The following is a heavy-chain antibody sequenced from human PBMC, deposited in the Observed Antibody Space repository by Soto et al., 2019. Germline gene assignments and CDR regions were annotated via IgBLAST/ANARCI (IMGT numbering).Heavy chain of an antibody. Sequence: EVQLVETGGGLIQPGGSLRLSCAASGFTVSSNYMSWVPQAPGKGLEWVSVIYSGGSTYYADSVKGRFTISRDNSKNTLYLQMNSLRAEDTAVYYYARDLSSNWFDPWGQGTLVIVSS. J-gene: IGHJ5*02. CDR3: ARDLSSNWFDP. CDR2: IYSGGST. V-gene: IGHV3-53*02. CDR1: GFTVSSNY.